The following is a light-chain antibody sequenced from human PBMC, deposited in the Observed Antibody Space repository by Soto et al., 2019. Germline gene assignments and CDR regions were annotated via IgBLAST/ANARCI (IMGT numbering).Light chain of an antibody. Sequence: SYELTQPPSMSVSPGQTASITCSGDKLGERFASWYQQRPGQSPVLVIYQDTERPSGIPERFSGSNSGNTATLTISGTQAMDEADYFCQTWDRNTAVFGGGTKLTVL. CDR2: QDT. V-gene: IGLV3-1*01. CDR3: QTWDRNTAV. J-gene: IGLJ2*01. CDR1: KLGERF.